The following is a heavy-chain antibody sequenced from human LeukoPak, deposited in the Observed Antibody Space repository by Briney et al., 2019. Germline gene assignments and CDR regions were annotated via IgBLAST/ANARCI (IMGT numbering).Heavy chain of an antibody. D-gene: IGHD3-22*01. CDR1: GYTFTSYG. J-gene: IGHJ4*02. CDR3: ARGGCYYDSSGYYRN. Sequence: ASVKVSCKASGYTFTSYGISWVRQAPGQGLDWMGWISAYNGNTNYAQKLQGRVTMTTDTSTSTAYMELRSLRSDDTAVYYCARGGCYYDSSGYYRNWGQGTLVTVSS. V-gene: IGHV1-18*01. CDR2: ISAYNGNT.